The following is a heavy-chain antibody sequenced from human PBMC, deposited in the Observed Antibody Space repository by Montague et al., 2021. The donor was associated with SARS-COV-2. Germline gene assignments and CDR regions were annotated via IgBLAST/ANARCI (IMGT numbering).Heavy chain of an antibody. J-gene: IGHJ4*02. CDR3: ARDHYHSSWFKY. CDR1: DDSSSSSIYY. D-gene: IGHD6-13*01. CDR2: ISYSGST. V-gene: IGHV4-39*07. Sequence: SETLSLTCTVSDDSSSSSIYYWGWIRQPPGKGLEWIGTISYSGSTYHNPSLHSRVAISVDTSKNRFSLGLTSVTAADTAVYFCARDHYHSSWFKYWGPGTLVTVSS.